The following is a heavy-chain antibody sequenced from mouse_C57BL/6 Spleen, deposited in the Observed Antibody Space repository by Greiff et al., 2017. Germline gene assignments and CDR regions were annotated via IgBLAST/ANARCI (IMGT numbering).Heavy chain of an antibody. D-gene: IGHD2-5*01. CDR3: ARPNSNYGYFDV. Sequence: EVMLVESGGGLVQPGGSLKLSCAASGFTFSDYYMYWVRQTPEKRLEWVAYISNGGGSTYYPDTVKGRFTLSRDNAKNTLYLQMSRLKSEDTAMYYCARPNSNYGYFDVWGTGTTVTVSS. J-gene: IGHJ1*03. CDR1: GFTFSDYY. CDR2: ISNGGGST. V-gene: IGHV5-12*01.